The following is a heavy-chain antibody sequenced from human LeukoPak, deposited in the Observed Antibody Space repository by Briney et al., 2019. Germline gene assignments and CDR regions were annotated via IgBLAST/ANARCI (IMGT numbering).Heavy chain of an antibody. D-gene: IGHD3-10*01. Sequence: GGSLRLSCAASGFTFSSYAMHWVRQAPGKGLEWVAVISYDGSNKYYADSAKGRFTISRDNSKNTLYLQMNSLRAEDTAVYYCARDRWFGELLPEYYYYGMDVWGKGTTVTVSS. CDR2: ISYDGSNK. V-gene: IGHV3-30*04. CDR3: ARDRWFGELLPEYYYYGMDV. CDR1: GFTFSSYA. J-gene: IGHJ6*04.